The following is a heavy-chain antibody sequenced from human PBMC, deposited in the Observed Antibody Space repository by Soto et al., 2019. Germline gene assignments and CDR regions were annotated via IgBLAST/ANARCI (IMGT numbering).Heavy chain of an antibody. D-gene: IGHD2-2*01. CDR2: INHSGST. J-gene: IGHJ6*03. CDR3: ARVVELEYCSSTSCKYYYYYMDV. V-gene: IGHV4-34*01. CDR1: GGSFSGYY. Sequence: SETLSLTCAVYGGSFSGYYWSWIRQPPGKGLEWIGEINHSGSTNYNPSLKSRVTISVDTSKNQFSLKLSSVTAADTAVYYCARVVELEYCSSTSCKYYYYYMDVWGKGTTVTVSS.